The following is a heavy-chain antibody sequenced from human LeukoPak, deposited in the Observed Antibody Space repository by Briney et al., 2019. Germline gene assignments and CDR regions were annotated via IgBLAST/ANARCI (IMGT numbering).Heavy chain of an antibody. CDR1: GFTFSSYS. D-gene: IGHD4-17*01. CDR2: ISSSSSYI. CDR3: ARDSPTTVTYNWFDP. J-gene: IGHJ5*02. Sequence: GGSLRLSCAASGFTFSSYSMNWVRQAPGKGLEWVSSISSSSSYIYYADSVKGRFTISRDNAKNSLYLQMNSLRAEDTAVYYCARDSPTTVTYNWFDPWGQGTLVTVSS. V-gene: IGHV3-21*01.